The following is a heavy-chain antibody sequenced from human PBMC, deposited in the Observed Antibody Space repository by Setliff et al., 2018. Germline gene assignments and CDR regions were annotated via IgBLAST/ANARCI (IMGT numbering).Heavy chain of an antibody. CDR1: GLSLSSTGVA. D-gene: IGHD5-12*01. V-gene: IGHV2-70*11. CDR2: IDWDDDK. Sequence: SGPTLVNPTQTLTLTCTLSGLSLSSTGVAVGWFRQPPGKALEWLARIDWDDDKYYSTSLKTRLTISKDTFKNQVVLTMTNMDPVDTAAYYCARTTDIASVGELTFDYWGQGTLVTVSS. J-gene: IGHJ4*02. CDR3: ARTTDIASVGELTFDY.